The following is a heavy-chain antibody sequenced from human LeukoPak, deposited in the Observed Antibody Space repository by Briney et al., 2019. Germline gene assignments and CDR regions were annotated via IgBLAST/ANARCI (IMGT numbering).Heavy chain of an antibody. J-gene: IGHJ5*02. V-gene: IGHV5-51*01. CDR3: ARQRGAWGTVNWFDP. D-gene: IGHD3-16*01. CDR2: IYPDDSDT. Sequence: GESLKISCETSGYSFTTYWIGWVRQRPGTGLEWVGAIYPDDSDTRYNPSFQGQVAISADRSIRTAYLKWNSLKASDAGMYYCARQRGAWGTVNWFDPWGQGTLVTVSS. CDR1: GYSFTTYW.